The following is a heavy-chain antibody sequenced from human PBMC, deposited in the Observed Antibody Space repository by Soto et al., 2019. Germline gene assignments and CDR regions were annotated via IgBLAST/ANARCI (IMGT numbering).Heavy chain of an antibody. J-gene: IGHJ6*03. D-gene: IGHD4-4*01. CDR2: IWYDGSNK. CDR1: GFTFSSYG. CDR3: ARDPLTTAERYYYYYYMDV. Sequence: GGSLRLSCAASGFTFSSYGMHWVRQAPGKGLEWVAVIWYDGSNKYYADSVKGRFTISRDNSKNTLYLQMNSLRAEDTAVYYCARDPLTTAERYYYYYYMDVWGKGTTVTVSS. V-gene: IGHV3-33*01.